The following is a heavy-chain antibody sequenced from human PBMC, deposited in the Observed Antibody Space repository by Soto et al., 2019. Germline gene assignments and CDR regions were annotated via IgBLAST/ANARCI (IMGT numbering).Heavy chain of an antibody. CDR1: DYSISSGYY. CDR3: ARELHYYGSGLLDS. Sequence: SETLSLTCIVSDYSISSGYYWGWVRQSPGRGLEWIGSMFHSGSSYSNPSLKSRVTISVDTSKSQFSLKLTSVTAADTAVYYCARELHYYGSGLLDSWGQGTLVTVSS. CDR2: MFHSGSS. D-gene: IGHD3-10*01. V-gene: IGHV4-38-2*02. J-gene: IGHJ4*02.